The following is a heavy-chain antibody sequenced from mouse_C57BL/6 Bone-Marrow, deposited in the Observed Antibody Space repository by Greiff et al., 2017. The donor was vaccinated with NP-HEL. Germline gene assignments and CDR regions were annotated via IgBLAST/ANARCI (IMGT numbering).Heavy chain of an antibody. V-gene: IGHV1-81*01. CDR3: ARKTWFAY. Sequence: QVQLQQSGAELARPGASVKLSCKASGYTFTSYGISWVKQRTGQGLEWIGEIYPRSGNTYYNEKFKGKATLTAGKSSSTAYMELRSLTSEDSAVYFCARKTWFAYWGQGTLVTVSA. CDR2: IYPRSGNT. CDR1: GYTFTSYG. J-gene: IGHJ3*01.